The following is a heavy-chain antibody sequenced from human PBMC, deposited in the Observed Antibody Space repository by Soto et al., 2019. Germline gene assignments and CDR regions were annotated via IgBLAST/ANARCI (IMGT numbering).Heavy chain of an antibody. CDR3: ASGSWSNYHGMGV. D-gene: IGHD6-13*01. V-gene: IGHV4-4*02. CDR1: GGSIISNSW. J-gene: IGHJ6*02. CDR2: IHHGGST. Sequence: PSETLSLTCDVSGGSIISNSWWSWIRQPPGKGLEWIGEIHHGGSTNHNPSLRSRLTMSVDQSKNQFSLRLTSVTAADTAVYYCASGSWSNYHGMGVWGQGTTVTVS.